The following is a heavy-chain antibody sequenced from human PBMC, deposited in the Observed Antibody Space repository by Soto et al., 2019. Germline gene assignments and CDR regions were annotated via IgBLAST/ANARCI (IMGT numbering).Heavy chain of an antibody. CDR2: IYYSGST. CDR1: VGSISSYY. D-gene: IGHD6-13*01. V-gene: IGHV4-59*01. J-gene: IGHJ6*03. CDR3: ARGALGTAAGYYYYYMDV. Sequence: QVQLQESGPGLVKPSETLSLTCTVSVGSISSYYWSWIRQPPGKGLEWIGYIYYSGSTNYNPSLKSRVTISVDTSKNQFSLKLSAVTAADTAVYYCARGALGTAAGYYYYYMDVWGKGTTVTVSS.